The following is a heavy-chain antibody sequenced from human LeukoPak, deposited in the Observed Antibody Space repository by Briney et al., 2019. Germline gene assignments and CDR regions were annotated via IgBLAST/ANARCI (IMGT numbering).Heavy chain of an antibody. J-gene: IGHJ5*02. Sequence: SETLSLTCTVSGGSISSYYWSWIRQPPGKGLEWIGYIYYGGSINYNPSLKSRVTISVDTSKNQFSLKLSSVTAADTAVYYCARAENNWFDPWGQGTLVTVSS. CDR1: GGSISSYY. CDR3: ARAENNWFDP. CDR2: IYYGGSI. V-gene: IGHV4-59*01.